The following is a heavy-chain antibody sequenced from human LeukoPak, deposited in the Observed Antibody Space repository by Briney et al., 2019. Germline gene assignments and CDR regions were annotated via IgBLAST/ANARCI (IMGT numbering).Heavy chain of an antibody. J-gene: IGHJ6*03. Sequence: PSETLSLTCTVSGGSISSYYWSWIRQPPGKGLEWIGYIYYSGSTNYNPSLKSRVTISADTSKNQFSLKLSSVTAADTAVYYCARTHCGGDCYLXDYXXMDVWGKGTTVTVSS. D-gene: IGHD2-21*01. CDR2: IYYSGST. V-gene: IGHV4-59*01. CDR3: ARTHCGGDCYLXDYXXMDV. CDR1: GGSISSYY.